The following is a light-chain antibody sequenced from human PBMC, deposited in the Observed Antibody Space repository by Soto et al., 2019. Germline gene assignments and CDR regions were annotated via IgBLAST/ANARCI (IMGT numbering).Light chain of an antibody. V-gene: IGLV2-8*01. CDR3: SSYGGDNNWGV. Sequence: QSVLTQPPSASGSPGQSVTISCTGTSSDVGAYNFVSWYQQYPGKTPKLMIYEVTKRPSGVPDRFSGSKSGNTASLTVSGLQAEDEADYYCSSYGGDNNWGVFGGGTKLTVL. CDR1: SSDVGAYNF. J-gene: IGLJ2*01. CDR2: EVT.